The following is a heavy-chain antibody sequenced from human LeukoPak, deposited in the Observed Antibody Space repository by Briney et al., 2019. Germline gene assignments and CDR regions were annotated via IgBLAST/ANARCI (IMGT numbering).Heavy chain of an antibody. Sequence: ASVKVSCKAFGYTFTSYAMHWVRQAPGQRLEWMGWINAGNGNTKYSQKFQGRVTITRDTSASTAYMELSSLRSEDTAVYYCARGVRWFGESYYFDYWGQGTLVTVSS. CDR2: INAGNGNT. J-gene: IGHJ4*02. CDR3: ARGVRWFGESYYFDY. V-gene: IGHV1-3*01. D-gene: IGHD3-10*01. CDR1: GYTFTSYA.